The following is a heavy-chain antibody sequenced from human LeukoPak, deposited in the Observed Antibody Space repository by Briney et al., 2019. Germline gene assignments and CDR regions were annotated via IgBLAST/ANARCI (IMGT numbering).Heavy chain of an antibody. D-gene: IGHD5-12*01. CDR3: ATGVATAFTY. V-gene: IGHV1-2*02. J-gene: IGHJ4*02. CDR2: INPDSGDS. CDR1: GYTFTGYY. Sequence: ASVKVSCKASGYTFTGYYIRWVRQAPGQGLEWMAFINPDSGDSYSAPKFQGRVTMTRDTSISTASMEVSWLTSDDTAVYYCATGVATAFTYWGQGTLVIVSS.